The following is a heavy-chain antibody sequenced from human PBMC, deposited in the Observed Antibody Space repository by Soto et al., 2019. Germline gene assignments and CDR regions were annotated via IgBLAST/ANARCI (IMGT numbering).Heavy chain of an antibody. V-gene: IGHV1-24*01. CDR1: GYTLTELS. D-gene: IGHD6-13*01. Sequence: EASVKVSCKVSGYTLTELSMHWVRQAPGKGLEWMGGFDPEDGETIYAQKFQGRVTMTEDTSTDTAYMELSSLRSEDTAVYYCATAYSSSWYLFEGTALGYWGQGTLVTVSS. CDR3: ATAYSSSWYLFEGTALGY. CDR2: FDPEDGET. J-gene: IGHJ4*02.